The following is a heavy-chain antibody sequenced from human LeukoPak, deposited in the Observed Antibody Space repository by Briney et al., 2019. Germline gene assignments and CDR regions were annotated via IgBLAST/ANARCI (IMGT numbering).Heavy chain of an antibody. Sequence: PGGSLRLSCAASGFTFSSYNTNWVRQAPGKGLEWVSYISSISSTIYYADSVKGRFTISRDNAKNSLYLQMNSLRDEDTAVYYCARGYSGYVDIWGQGTMVTVSS. J-gene: IGHJ3*02. D-gene: IGHD5-12*01. V-gene: IGHV3-48*02. CDR3: ARGYSGYVDI. CDR2: ISSISSTI. CDR1: GFTFSSYN.